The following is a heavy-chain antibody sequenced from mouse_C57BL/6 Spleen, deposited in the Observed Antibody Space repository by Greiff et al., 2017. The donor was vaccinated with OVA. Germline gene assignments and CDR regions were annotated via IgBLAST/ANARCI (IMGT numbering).Heavy chain of an antibody. Sequence: QVQLQQPGAELVKPGASVKLSCKASGYTFTSYWMHWVKQRRGRGLEWIGRIDPNSGGTKYNEKVKSKATLTVDKPSSTAYMQLSSLTSEDSAVYYCAREDYSNYGAWFAYWGQGTLVTVSA. CDR1: GYTFTSYW. D-gene: IGHD2-5*01. CDR3: AREDYSNYGAWFAY. CDR2: IDPNSGGT. J-gene: IGHJ3*01. V-gene: IGHV1-72*01.